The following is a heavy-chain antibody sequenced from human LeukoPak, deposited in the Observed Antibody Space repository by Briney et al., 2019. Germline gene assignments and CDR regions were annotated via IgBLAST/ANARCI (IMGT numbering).Heavy chain of an antibody. D-gene: IGHD3-22*01. CDR2: IKSEIDGDTT. CDR1: GFTFSNAW. J-gene: IGHJ4*02. V-gene: IGHV3-15*01. CDR3: TTVYYDTREVDD. Sequence: GGSLRLSCAASGFTFSNAWMGWVRQAPGKGLEMVGRIKSEIDGDTTDYAARVKSRFTISRDDSKNTLYLQMNSLKTEDTAVYYCTTVYYDTREVDDWGQGTLVTVS.